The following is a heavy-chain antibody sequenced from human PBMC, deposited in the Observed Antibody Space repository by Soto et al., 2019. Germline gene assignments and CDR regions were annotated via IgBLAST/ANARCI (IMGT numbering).Heavy chain of an antibody. CDR3: AKRGYGSTWYYFDS. Sequence: EVQLLESGGGLVQPGGSLRLSCAASGFTFSTYAMSWVRQAPGQGLEWVSVISGSAVTTYYADSVKGRFTISRDNSQNTLYLQMNSLRVEDTAVYYCAKRGYGSTWYYFDSGGQGTLVTVSS. CDR1: GFTFSTYA. J-gene: IGHJ4*02. D-gene: IGHD6-13*01. CDR2: ISGSAVTT. V-gene: IGHV3-23*01.